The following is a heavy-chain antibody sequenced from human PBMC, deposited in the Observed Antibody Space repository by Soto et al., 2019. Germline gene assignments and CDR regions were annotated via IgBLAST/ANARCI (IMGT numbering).Heavy chain of an antibody. CDR3: ARTLAAAAYYYYYGMDV. CDR2: ITSSSSTI. D-gene: IGHD6-13*01. Sequence: EVQLVESGGGLVQPGGSLRLSCAASGFTFSSYTMNWVRQAPGKGLEWVSYITSSSSTIYYADSVKGRFTISRDNAKNSLYLQMNSLRDEDTAVYYCARTLAAAAYYYYYGMDVWGRGTTVTVSS. CDR1: GFTFSSYT. V-gene: IGHV3-48*02. J-gene: IGHJ6*02.